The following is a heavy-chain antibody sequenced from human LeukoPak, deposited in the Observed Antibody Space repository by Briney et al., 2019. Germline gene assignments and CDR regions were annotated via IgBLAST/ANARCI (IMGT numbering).Heavy chain of an antibody. CDR3: GRGLMEGAASFPVSPPNGNDFFKF. Sequence: TSETLSLTCTVSGGSISSYYWSWIRQPAGKGLEWIGRIHTSGNTNYNPSLKSRVTMSVDTSKNQFSLKLSSVTAADTAVYYCGRGLMEGAASFPVSPPNGNDFFKFWAKGKMVTV. V-gene: IGHV4-4*07. D-gene: IGHD3/OR15-3a*01. CDR2: IHTSGNT. J-gene: IGHJ3*01. CDR1: GGSISSYY.